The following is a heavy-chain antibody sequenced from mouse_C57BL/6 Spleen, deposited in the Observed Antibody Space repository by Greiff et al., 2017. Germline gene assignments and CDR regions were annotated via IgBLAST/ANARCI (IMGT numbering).Heavy chain of an antibody. Sequence: ESGPGLVKPSQSLSLTCSVTGYSITSGYYWNWIRQFPGNKLEWMGYISYDGSNNYNPSLKNRISITRATSKNQFFLKLNSVTTEDTATYYCAREDGGDAMDYWGQGTSVTVSS. CDR3: AREDGGDAMDY. CDR2: ISYDGSN. V-gene: IGHV3-6*01. D-gene: IGHD2-3*01. CDR1: GYSITSGYY. J-gene: IGHJ4*01.